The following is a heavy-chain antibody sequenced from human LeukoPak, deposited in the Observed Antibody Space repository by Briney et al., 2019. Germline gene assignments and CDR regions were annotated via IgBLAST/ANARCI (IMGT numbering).Heavy chain of an antibody. CDR2: ISPDGTKT. D-gene: IGHD3-3*01. CDR1: GFTFSSTG. V-gene: IGHV3-30*04. CDR3: ATEGEEWTNFDY. Sequence: GSLRLSCVASGFTFSSTGLHWVRQAPGKGLEWVAMISPDGTKTFYTDSMKRRLTISRDNSNNTLYLQMNSLRVEDTALYYCATEGEEWTNFDYWGQGTLVIVSS. J-gene: IGHJ4*02.